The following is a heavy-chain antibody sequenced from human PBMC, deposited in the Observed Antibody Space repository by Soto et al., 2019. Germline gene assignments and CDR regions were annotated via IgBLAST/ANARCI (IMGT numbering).Heavy chain of an antibody. Sequence: SAGSLRLSCTASGFTFGDYAMSWVRQAPGKGLEWVGFIRSKAYGGTTEYAASVKGRFTISRDDSKSIAYLQMNSLKTEDTAVYYCTGIVATISYYCYYGMDVWGQGTTVTVSS. J-gene: IGHJ6*02. D-gene: IGHD5-12*01. CDR3: TGIVATISYYCYYGMDV. CDR1: GFTFGDYA. CDR2: IRSKAYGGTT. V-gene: IGHV3-49*04.